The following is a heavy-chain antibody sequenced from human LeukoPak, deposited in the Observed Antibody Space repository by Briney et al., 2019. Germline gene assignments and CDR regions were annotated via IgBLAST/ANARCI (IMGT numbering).Heavy chain of an antibody. D-gene: IGHD3-16*01. Sequence: SETLSPTCAVSGYSISSGYYWGWIRQPPGKGLEWIGSIYHSGSTYYNPSLKSRVTISVDTSKNQFSLKLSSVTAADTAVYYCARDPVGDWFDPWGQGTLVTVSS. CDR3: ARDPVGDWFDP. CDR1: GYSISSGYY. CDR2: IYHSGST. V-gene: IGHV4-38-2*02. J-gene: IGHJ5*02.